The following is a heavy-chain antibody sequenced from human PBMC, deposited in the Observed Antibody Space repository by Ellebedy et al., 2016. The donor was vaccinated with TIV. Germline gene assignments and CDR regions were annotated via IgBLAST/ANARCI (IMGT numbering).Heavy chain of an antibody. CDR2: IKNKDAGERT. CDR3: TTDPRY. Sequence: PGGSLRLSCATFGFNFKDSWMSWVRQVPGKSLEWIGRIKNKDAGERTDYIESVRGRFTISRDDSKRTAYLQMSNLRTEDTGIYYCTTDPRYWGQGTLVTVSS. J-gene: IGHJ4*02. CDR1: GFNFKDSW. V-gene: IGHV3-15*01.